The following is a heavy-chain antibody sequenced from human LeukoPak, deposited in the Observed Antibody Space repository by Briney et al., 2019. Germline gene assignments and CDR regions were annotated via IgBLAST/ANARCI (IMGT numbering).Heavy chain of an antibody. J-gene: IGHJ4*02. Sequence: SETLSLTCAVYGGSFSGYYWSWIRQPPGKGLEWIGEINHSGSTNYNPSLKSRVTISVDTSKNQFSLKLSSVTAADTAVYYCARERRRFHCYDSSGYYYDYWGQGTLVTVSS. D-gene: IGHD3-22*01. CDR2: INHSGST. CDR3: ARERRRFHCYDSSGYYYDY. CDR1: GGSFSGYY. V-gene: IGHV4-34*01.